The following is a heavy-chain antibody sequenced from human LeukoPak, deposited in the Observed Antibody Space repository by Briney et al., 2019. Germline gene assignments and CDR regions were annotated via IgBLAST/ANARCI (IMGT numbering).Heavy chain of an antibody. J-gene: IGHJ6*03. CDR1: GGSISSYY. CDR3: ARAIKSRYYDSSGYYNYYYYMDV. Sequence: PSETLSLTCTVSGGSISSYYWSWIRQPPGKGLEWIGYIYYSGSTNYNPSLKSRVTISVDTSKNQFSLKLSSVTAADTAVYYCARAIKSRYYDSSGYYNYYYYMDVWGKGTTVTVSS. CDR2: IYYSGST. D-gene: IGHD3-22*01. V-gene: IGHV4-59*01.